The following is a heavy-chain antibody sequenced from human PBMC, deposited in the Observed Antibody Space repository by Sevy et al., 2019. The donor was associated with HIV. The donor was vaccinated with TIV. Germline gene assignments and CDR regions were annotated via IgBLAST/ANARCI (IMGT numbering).Heavy chain of an antibody. CDR1: GFTFSSYW. CDR3: ARAGYSSGWYILDY. V-gene: IGHV3-7*04. CDR2: IKQDGSEK. D-gene: IGHD6-19*01. Sequence: GGSLRLSCAASGFTFSSYWMSWVRQAPGKGLEWVANIKQDGSEKYYVDSVKGRFTISRDNAKNSLYLQMNSLRAEATAVYYCARAGYSSGWYILDYWGQGTLVTVSS. J-gene: IGHJ4*02.